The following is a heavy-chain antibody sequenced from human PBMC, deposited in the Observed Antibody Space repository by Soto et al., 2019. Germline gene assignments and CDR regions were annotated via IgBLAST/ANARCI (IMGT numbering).Heavy chain of an antibody. D-gene: IGHD6-19*01. CDR1: GGSISSYY. J-gene: IGHJ4*02. CDR3: AGGSIAVTGPEYYFDY. CDR2: IYYSGST. Sequence: SETLSLTCTVSGGSISSYYWSWIRQPPGKGLEWIGYIYYSGSTNYNPSLKSRVTISVDTSKNQFSLKLSSVTAADTAVYYCAGGSIAVTGPEYYFDYWGQGTLVTVSS. V-gene: IGHV4-59*08.